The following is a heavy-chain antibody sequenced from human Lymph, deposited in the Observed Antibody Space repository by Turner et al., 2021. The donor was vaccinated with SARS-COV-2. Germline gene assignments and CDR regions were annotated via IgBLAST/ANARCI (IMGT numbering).Heavy chain of an antibody. V-gene: IGHV1-3*01. CDR3: ARGKSPLLRFLEWLLSLDY. CDR1: GYTFTTYG. J-gene: IGHJ4*02. D-gene: IGHD3-3*01. Sequence: QVQLVQSWAEVKKPGASVKVSCKASGYTFTTYGIHWVRHAPGQRLEWMGWINAANGNTKHSQKFQGRVTITRDTSASTAYMELSSLRSEDTAVYYCARGKSPLLRFLEWLLSLDYWGQGTLVTVSS. CDR2: INAANGNT.